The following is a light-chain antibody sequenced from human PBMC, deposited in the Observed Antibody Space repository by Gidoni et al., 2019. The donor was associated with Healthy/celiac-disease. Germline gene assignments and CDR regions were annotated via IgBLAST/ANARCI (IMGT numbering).Light chain of an antibody. CDR3: QQYYSYPQT. CDR1: QGISSY. V-gene: IGKV1-8*01. Sequence: AIRMTRSPSSFSASTGDRVTITCRASQGISSYLAWYQQKPGKAPKLLIYAASTLQSGVPSRFSGSGSGTDFTLTISCLQSEDFATYYCQQYYSYPQTFXQXTKVEIK. CDR2: AAS. J-gene: IGKJ1*01.